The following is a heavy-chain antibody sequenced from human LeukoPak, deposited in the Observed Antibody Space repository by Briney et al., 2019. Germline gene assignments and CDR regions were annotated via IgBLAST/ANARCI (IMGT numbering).Heavy chain of an antibody. Sequence: GRSLRRSWVASGVMCDDYAIHWVRQVQGKGLEWVSGVGWHGGSIGYADSVKGRFTVSRDNAKRSLYLQMNSLRAEDTALYYCTKDKSARSSYGDALDIWGQGTVVTVSS. V-gene: IGHV3-9*01. CDR1: GVMCDDYA. CDR2: VGWHGGSI. CDR3: TKDKSARSSYGDALDI. J-gene: IGHJ3*02. D-gene: IGHD6-6*01.